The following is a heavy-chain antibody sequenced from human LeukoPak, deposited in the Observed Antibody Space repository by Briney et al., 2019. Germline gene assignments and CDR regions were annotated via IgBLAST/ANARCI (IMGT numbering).Heavy chain of an antibody. J-gene: IGHJ4*02. CDR2: ISDSGDYT. CDR1: GFTFSSYA. Sequence: GGSLRLSCAGSGFTFSSYAMIWVRQAPGQGLEWVSVISDSGDYTSYADSVRRRFTISRDNSRNTLYLQMISLRPEHTAVYYCAKDTSIGKYSTNGVCSPFAYWGQGTLVTVSS. D-gene: IGHD2-8*01. CDR3: AKDTSIGKYSTNGVCSPFAY. V-gene: IGHV3-23*01.